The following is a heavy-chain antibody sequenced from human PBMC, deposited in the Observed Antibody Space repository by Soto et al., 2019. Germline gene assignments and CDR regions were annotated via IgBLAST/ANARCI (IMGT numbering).Heavy chain of an antibody. V-gene: IGHV3-13*01. CDR1: GVTLSIYD. J-gene: IGHJ4*02. D-gene: IGHD3-22*01. CDR2: IGIVGDT. Sequence: WVSLRLSWAAAGVTLSIYDSHRVRQATGEGLEWVAAIGIVGDTYYAASVQGRFTISRENAENSLYLQMSSLRSEDTAVYYCARTSGYYLYDYWGQGTLVTVSS. CDR3: ARTSGYYLYDY.